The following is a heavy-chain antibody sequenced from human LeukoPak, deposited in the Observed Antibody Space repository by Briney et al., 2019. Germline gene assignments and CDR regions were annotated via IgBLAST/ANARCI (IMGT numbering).Heavy chain of an antibody. CDR2: MSPNSGNT. D-gene: IGHD1-1*01. CDR3: ARGRHNNC. Sequence: GASVKVSCRASGYTFTSYDISWVRQATGQGLEWMGWMSPNSGNTGYAQNFQGRVIMTRNTSISSAYMELSSLRSEDTAVYYCARGRHNNCWGQGTMVTVSS. CDR1: GYTFTSYD. V-gene: IGHV1-8*01. J-gene: IGHJ3*01.